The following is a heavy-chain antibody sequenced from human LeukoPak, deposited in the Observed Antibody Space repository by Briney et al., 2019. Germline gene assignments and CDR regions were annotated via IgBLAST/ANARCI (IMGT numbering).Heavy chain of an antibody. D-gene: IGHD3-22*01. CDR3: ATDLHYYDSSGYYVDY. V-gene: IGHV1-46*01. CDR1: GYTFTSYY. CDR2: INPSGGST. J-gene: IGHJ4*02. Sequence: ASVKVSCKASGYTFTSYYMHWVRQAPGQGLEWMGIINPSGGSTSYAQKFQGRVTMTEDTPTDTAYKELSSLRSEDTAVYYCATDLHYYDSSGYYVDYWGQGTLVTVSS.